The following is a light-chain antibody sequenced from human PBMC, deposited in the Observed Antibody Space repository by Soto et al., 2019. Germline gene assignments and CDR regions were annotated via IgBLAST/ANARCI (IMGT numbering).Light chain of an antibody. CDR2: DVS. J-gene: IGLJ1*01. Sequence: QSVLTQPRSASGSPGQSITISCTGTSSDVGGYNYVSWYQQHPAKAPKLIIFDVSKRPSGVPNRFSGSKSGNTASLTISGLRAEDEADYYCCSYVGRNTYVFGTGIKLTVL. V-gene: IGLV2-11*01. CDR1: SSDVGGYNY. CDR3: CSYVGRNTYV.